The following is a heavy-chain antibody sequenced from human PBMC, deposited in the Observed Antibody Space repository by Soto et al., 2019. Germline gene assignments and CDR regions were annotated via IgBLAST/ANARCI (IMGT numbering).Heavy chain of an antibody. CDR1: GFTFSSYA. J-gene: IGHJ3*02. Sequence: GGSLRLSCAASGFTFSSYAMSWVRQAPGKGLEWVSAISGSGGSTYYADSVKGRFTISRDNSKNTLYLQMNSLRAEDTAVYYCAKDLGGYSSRWSGDAFDIWGQGTMVTVSS. D-gene: IGHD6-13*01. V-gene: IGHV3-23*01. CDR2: ISGSGGST. CDR3: AKDLGGYSSRWSGDAFDI.